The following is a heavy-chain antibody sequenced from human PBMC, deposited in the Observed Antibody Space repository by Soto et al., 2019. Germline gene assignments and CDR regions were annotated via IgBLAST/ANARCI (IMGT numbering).Heavy chain of an antibody. D-gene: IGHD3-3*01. CDR3: ARDFTIFGVATGSSYYYGMDV. CDR2: IYYSGST. Sequence: SETLSLTCTVSGGSISSGGYYWSWIRQHPGKGLEWIGYIYYSGSTYYNPSLKSRVTISVDTSKNQFSLKLSSVTAADTAVYYCARDFTIFGVATGSSYYYGMDVWGQGTTVTVSS. CDR1: GGSISSGGYY. J-gene: IGHJ6*02. V-gene: IGHV4-31*03.